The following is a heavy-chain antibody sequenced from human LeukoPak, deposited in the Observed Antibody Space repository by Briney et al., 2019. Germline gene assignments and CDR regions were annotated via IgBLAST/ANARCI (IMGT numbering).Heavy chain of an antibody. Sequence: GGSLRLSCAASGFTFSSYWMHWVRQAPGKGLVWVSRINIDGSSTSYADSVKGRFTFSRENAKNTLYRQMNRLRVGDTAGYNCSRAVATAIAFGYWGQGNLVTVSS. D-gene: IGHD5-18*01. V-gene: IGHV3-74*01. J-gene: IGHJ4*02. CDR2: INIDGSST. CDR3: SRAVATAIAFGY. CDR1: GFTFSSYW.